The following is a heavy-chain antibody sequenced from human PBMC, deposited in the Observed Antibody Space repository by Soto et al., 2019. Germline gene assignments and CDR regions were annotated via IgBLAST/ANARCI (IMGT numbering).Heavy chain of an antibody. D-gene: IGHD6-13*01. CDR2: IYYSGST. CDR1: GGSISSYY. V-gene: IGHV4-59*01. CDR3: ARVRAAAGNYYGMDV. J-gene: IGHJ6*02. Sequence: SETLSLTCTVSGGSISSYYWSWTRQPPGKGLEWIGYIYYSGSTNYNPSLKSRVTISVDTSKNQFSLKLSSVTAADTAVYYCARVRAAAGNYYGMDVWGQGTTVTVSS.